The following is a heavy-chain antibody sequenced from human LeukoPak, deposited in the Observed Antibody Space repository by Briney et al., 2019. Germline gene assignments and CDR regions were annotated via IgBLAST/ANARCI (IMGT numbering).Heavy chain of an antibody. CDR1: GFTFSSYW. V-gene: IGHV3-7*01. Sequence: GWSLRLSCAASGFTFSSYWMSWVRQAPGKWLEWVANIKQDGSEKYYVDSVKGRFTISRDNAKNSLYLQMNSLRAEDTAVYYCAREILEDYDILTGYYTDYDYWGQGTLVTVSS. CDR3: AREILEDYDILTGYYTDYDY. CDR2: IKQDGSEK. D-gene: IGHD3-9*01. J-gene: IGHJ4*02.